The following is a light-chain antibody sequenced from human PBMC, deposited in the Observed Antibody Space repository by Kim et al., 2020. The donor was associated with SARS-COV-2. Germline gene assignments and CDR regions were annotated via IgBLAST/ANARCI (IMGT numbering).Light chain of an antibody. CDR1: QTVSSN. CDR2: GAS. Sequence: SPGERATLSCRASQTVSSNLAWYQQKPGQAPRLLIYGASTRATGIPARFSGSGSGTEFTLTISSLQSEDFAIYYCQQYHNWPPATFGQGTKLEI. V-gene: IGKV3-15*01. CDR3: QQYHNWPPAT. J-gene: IGKJ2*01.